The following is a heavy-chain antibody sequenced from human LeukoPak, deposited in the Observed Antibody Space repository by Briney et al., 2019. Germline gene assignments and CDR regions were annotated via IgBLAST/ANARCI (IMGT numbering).Heavy chain of an antibody. CDR2: ISGSGGST. V-gene: IGHV3-23*01. J-gene: IGHJ4*02. CDR3: AKDRVFSGWASTDFDY. CDR1: GFTFSSYA. Sequence: GGSLRLSCAASGFTFSSYAMSWVRQAPGKGLEWVSAISGSGGSTYYADSVKGRFTISRDNPKNTLYLRMNSLRAEDTAVYYCAKDRVFSGWASTDFDYWGQGTLVTVSS. D-gene: IGHD6-19*01.